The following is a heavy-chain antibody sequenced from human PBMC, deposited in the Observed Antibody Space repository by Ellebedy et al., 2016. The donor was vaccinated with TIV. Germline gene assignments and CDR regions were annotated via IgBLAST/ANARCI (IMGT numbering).Heavy chain of an antibody. CDR3: ARHGVRRDGYNDY. J-gene: IGHJ4*02. CDR1: GYSFTSYW. V-gene: IGHV5-51*01. CDR2: IYPGDTDT. D-gene: IGHD5-24*01. Sequence: GESLKISXTGSGYSFTSYWIGWVRQLPGKGLEWMGIIYPGDTDTRYSPSFQGQVTISDDKSIITAYLQWSSLKASDTAMYYCARHGVRRDGYNDYWGQGTLVTVSS.